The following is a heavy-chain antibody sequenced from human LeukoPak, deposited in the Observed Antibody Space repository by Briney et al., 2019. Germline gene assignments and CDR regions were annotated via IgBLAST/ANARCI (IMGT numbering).Heavy chain of an antibody. Sequence: GGSLRLSCAASGFTFTSFGMHWVRQAPGKGLEWVAFIRNDGDVIYYAESVKGRFTISRDNSKNTVYLQLNSLRAEDTAVYYCAKDLMSIRALIPWDYWGQGTLVTVSP. CDR2: IRNDGDVI. V-gene: IGHV3-30*02. D-gene: IGHD2-21*01. CDR3: AKDLMSIRALIPWDY. CDR1: GFTFTSFG. J-gene: IGHJ4*02.